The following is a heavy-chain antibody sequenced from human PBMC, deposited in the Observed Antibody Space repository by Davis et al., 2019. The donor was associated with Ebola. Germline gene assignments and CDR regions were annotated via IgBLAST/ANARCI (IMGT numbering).Heavy chain of an antibody. CDR2: ISSSGSTI. CDR1: GFTFSSYS. Sequence: GESLKISCAASGFTFSSYSMNWVRQAPGKGLEWVSYISSSGSTIYYADSVKGRFTISRDNAKNSLYLQMNSLRAEDTAVYYCARVGTNGMDVWGKGTTVTVSS. D-gene: IGHD1-14*01. CDR3: ARVGTNGMDV. V-gene: IGHV3-48*04. J-gene: IGHJ6*04.